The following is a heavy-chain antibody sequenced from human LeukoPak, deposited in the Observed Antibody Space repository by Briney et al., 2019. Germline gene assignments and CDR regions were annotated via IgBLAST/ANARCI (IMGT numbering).Heavy chain of an antibody. J-gene: IGHJ6*03. CDR2: ISSYNGNT. CDR3: AKAGPPIHYYYMDV. V-gene: IGHV1-18*01. CDR1: GYIFTSYG. Sequence: ASVKVSCKASGYIFTSYGINWVRQAPGQGLEWMGWISSYNGNTHYAQILQGRVTMTTDTSTSTAYMELRSLRSDDAAVYYCAKAGPPIHYYYMDVWGKGTTVTISS.